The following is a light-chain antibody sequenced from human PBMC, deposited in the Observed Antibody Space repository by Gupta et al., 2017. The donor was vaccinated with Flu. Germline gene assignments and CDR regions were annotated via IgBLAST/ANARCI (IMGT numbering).Light chain of an antibody. CDR1: RSVYSY. Sequence: PAPLSVSQGERATVSCRASRSVYSYVAWYQHKPGQPPRLLVYGTSTTATGVPVRFSGGGSGTDFTLTISMLQSEEFAVYCCQQDHTWRWTLGQGTLLEIK. CDR3: QQDHTWRWT. V-gene: IGKV3-15*01. CDR2: GTS. J-gene: IGKJ1*01.